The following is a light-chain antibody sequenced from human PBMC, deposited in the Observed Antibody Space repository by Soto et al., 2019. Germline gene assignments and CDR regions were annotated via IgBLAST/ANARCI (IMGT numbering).Light chain of an antibody. CDR3: QQAYSFPIN. CDR1: HGINNN. CDR2: SAS. Sequence: IQMTQSPSSLSASVLDLVCIAYLGSHGINNNLAWFQQKPGKAPRSLIYSASSLQSGVPSKFSGSGSGTDFTLTINSLQPEDFATYYCQQAYSFPINFGQGTRLEIK. V-gene: IGKV1-12*01. J-gene: IGKJ5*01.